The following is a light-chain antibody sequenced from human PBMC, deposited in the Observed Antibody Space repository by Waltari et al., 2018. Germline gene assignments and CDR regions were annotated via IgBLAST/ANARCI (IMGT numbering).Light chain of an antibody. CDR1: QSLSTAQ. J-gene: IGKJ4*01. V-gene: IGKV3-20*01. Sequence: EIELTQSPGALFLSPGERATLSCRASQSLSTAQLAWYKQRPGHAPSLVIHGASNRASGIPGRFSGSGSGTVFTLTITRLEPEDFAVYYCQHDGNSVTFGGGTKVEIK. CDR3: QHDGNSVT. CDR2: GAS.